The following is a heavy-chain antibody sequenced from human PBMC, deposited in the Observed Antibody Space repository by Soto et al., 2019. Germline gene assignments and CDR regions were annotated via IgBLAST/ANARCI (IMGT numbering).Heavy chain of an antibody. CDR2: TYYRSKWYN. Sequence: PXQTLSLTCAISGDSVSTDSAAWNWIRHSPSRGLEWLVRTYYRSKWYNDYAVSVKSRITINPDTSKNQFSLQLNSVTPEDTAVYYCASTNGRIAAAGTYYYYGMDVWGQGTKVTVYS. V-gene: IGHV6-1*01. CDR1: GDSVSTDSAA. J-gene: IGHJ6*02. D-gene: IGHD6-13*01. CDR3: ASTNGRIAAAGTYYYYGMDV.